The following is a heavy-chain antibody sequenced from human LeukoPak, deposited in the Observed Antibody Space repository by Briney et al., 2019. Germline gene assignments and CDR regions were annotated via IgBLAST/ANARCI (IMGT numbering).Heavy chain of an antibody. CDR3: ARRTINDYGGNLFDY. V-gene: IGHV4-34*01. J-gene: IGHJ4*02. Sequence: TSETLSLTCAVYGGSFSGYYWSWIRQPPRKGLEWIGEITHSGSTNYNPSLTSRVTISVDTSKNQYSLKLSSVTAADTAVYYCARRTINDYGGNLFDYWGQGTLVTVSS. D-gene: IGHD4-23*01. CDR2: ITHSGST. CDR1: GGSFSGYY.